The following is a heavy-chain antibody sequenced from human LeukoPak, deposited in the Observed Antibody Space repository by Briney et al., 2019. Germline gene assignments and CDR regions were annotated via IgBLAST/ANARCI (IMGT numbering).Heavy chain of an antibody. Sequence: SVKVSCKASGGTFSSYAISWVRQAPGPGLEWVGRIIPILGIANYAQKFQGRVTITADKSTSTAYMELSSLRSEDTAVYYCARASFDYYGSGSYYKSLRYYYGMDVWGQGTTVTVSS. D-gene: IGHD3-10*01. CDR3: ARASFDYYGSGSYYKSLRYYYGMDV. J-gene: IGHJ6*02. V-gene: IGHV1-69*04. CDR1: GGTFSSYA. CDR2: IIPILGIA.